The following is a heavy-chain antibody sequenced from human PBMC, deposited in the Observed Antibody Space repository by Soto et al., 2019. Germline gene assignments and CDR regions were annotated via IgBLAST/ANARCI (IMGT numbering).Heavy chain of an antibody. CDR1: GVSISSGAYS. D-gene: IGHD6-13*01. J-gene: IGHJ5*02. Sequence: TSETLSLTCAVSGVSISSGAYSWSWIRQPPGKGLEWIGYIYHSGSTYYNPSLKSRVTISVDRSKNQFSLKLNSVTAADTAVYFCARVIAATDTISVWFDPWGQGTLVTVSS. CDR2: IYHSGST. CDR3: ARVIAATDTISVWFDP. V-gene: IGHV4-30-2*01.